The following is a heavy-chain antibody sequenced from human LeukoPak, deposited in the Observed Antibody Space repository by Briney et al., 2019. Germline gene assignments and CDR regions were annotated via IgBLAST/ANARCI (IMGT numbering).Heavy chain of an antibody. CDR3: ARDANYHVNSDYYDAFDI. CDR2: IRGDESRK. J-gene: IGHJ3*02. CDR1: GFTFSSYA. D-gene: IGHD3-22*01. V-gene: IGHV3-7*01. Sequence: GGSLRLSCAASGFTFSSYAMSWVRQAPGKGLEWVANIRGDESRKYYLDSVTGRFTISRDNAKNPLYLQMNSLRAEDTAVYYCARDANYHVNSDYYDAFDIWGQGTMVTVSS.